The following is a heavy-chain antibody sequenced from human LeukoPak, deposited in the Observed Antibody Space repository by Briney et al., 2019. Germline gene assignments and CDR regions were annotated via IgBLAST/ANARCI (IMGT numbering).Heavy chain of an antibody. CDR3: ARAYDLGYYFDY. J-gene: IGHJ4*02. CDR1: GYSISSGYY. D-gene: IGHD3-3*01. Sequence: SETQSLTRTVSGYSISSGYYWGWIRQPPGKGLEWIGSIYHSGSTYYNPSLKSRVTISVDTSKNQFSLKLSSVTAADTAVYYCARAYDLGYYFDYWGQGALVTVSS. V-gene: IGHV4-38-2*02. CDR2: IYHSGST.